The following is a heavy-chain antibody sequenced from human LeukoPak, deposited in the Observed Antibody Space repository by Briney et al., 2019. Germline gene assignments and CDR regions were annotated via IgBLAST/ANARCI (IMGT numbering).Heavy chain of an antibody. CDR1: GFSFSSYW. J-gene: IGHJ5*02. CDR2: IKQDGSEK. D-gene: IGHD4-11*01. CDR3: ARVLPYDYINRFDR. V-gene: IGHV3-7*01. Sequence: PGGSLRLSCAGSGFSFSSYWMTWVRQAPGKGLEWVANIKQDGSEKYYADSVKGRFTISRDNAKNSLYLQMNSLRAEDTAVYYCARVLPYDYINRFDRWGQGTLVTVSS.